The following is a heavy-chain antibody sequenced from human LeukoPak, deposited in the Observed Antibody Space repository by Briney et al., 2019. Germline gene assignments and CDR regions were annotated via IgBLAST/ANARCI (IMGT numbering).Heavy chain of an antibody. Sequence: PSGTLSLTCAVSGGSISSTNWWSWVRQPPGKGLEWIGEIYHSGSTNYNPSLKSRVIISVDKSKNQFSLKLSSVTAADTAVYYFTGNGYYPLEYWGQGTLVTVSS. D-gene: IGHD3-3*01. CDR2: IYHSGST. J-gene: IGHJ4*02. CDR1: GGSISSTNW. CDR3: TGNGYYPLEY. V-gene: IGHV4-4*02.